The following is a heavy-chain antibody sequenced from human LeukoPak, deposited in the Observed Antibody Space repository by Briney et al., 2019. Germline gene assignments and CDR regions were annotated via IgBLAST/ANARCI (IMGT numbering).Heavy chain of an antibody. CDR2: INPNSGGT. D-gene: IGHD3-10*01. J-gene: IGHJ5*02. Sequence: ASVKVSCKASGYTFTDYYMHWVRQAPGQGLEWMGWINPNSGGTNYAQKFQGRVTMTRDTSISTAYMELSRLRSDDTAVYYCARGWFRFGELDRNWFDPWGQGTLVTVSS. CDR3: ARGWFRFGELDRNWFDP. V-gene: IGHV1-2*02. CDR1: GYTFTDYY.